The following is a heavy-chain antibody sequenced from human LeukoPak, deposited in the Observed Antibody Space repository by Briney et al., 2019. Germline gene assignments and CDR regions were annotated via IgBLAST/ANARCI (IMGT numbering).Heavy chain of an antibody. CDR2: ISSSSSTI. Sequence: GGSLRLSCAASGFTFSSYSMNWVRQAPGKGLEWVSYISSSSSTIYYADSVKGRFTISRDNAKNSLYLQMNSLRAEDTAVYYCARDGYSSPNDYWGQGTLVTVSS. J-gene: IGHJ4*02. CDR3: ARDGYSSPNDY. D-gene: IGHD6-13*01. CDR1: GFTFSSYS. V-gene: IGHV3-48*01.